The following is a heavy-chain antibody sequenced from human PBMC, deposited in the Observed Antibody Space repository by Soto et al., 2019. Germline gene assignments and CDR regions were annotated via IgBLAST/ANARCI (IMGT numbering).Heavy chain of an antibody. CDR2: IYNSGTT. CDR3: AGNDYDYVWESPGGDAFDI. Sequence: PSETLSLTCTVSGGSISSGDYYWNWIRQPPGKGLEWIGFIYNSGTTYYNPSLRSRVTISVDTSKNQFSLKLTSVTAADTAVYYCAGNDYDYVWESPGGDAFDIWGQGTMVTVSS. CDR1: GGSISSGDYY. J-gene: IGHJ3*02. V-gene: IGHV4-30-4*01. D-gene: IGHD3-16*01.